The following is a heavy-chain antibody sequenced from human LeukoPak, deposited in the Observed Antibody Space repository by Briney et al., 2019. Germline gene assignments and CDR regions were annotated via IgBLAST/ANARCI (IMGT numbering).Heavy chain of an antibody. CDR1: GFTFSTYA. V-gene: IGHV3-23*01. CDR3: AKARTYWYFDL. Sequence: GGSLRRSCAASGFTFSTYAMNWVRQAPGKGLEWVSSISGGGGGTYYADSVKGRFTISRDNSENTLHLQMNSLRAEDTAVYYCAKARTYWYFDLWGCGTLVTVSS. J-gene: IGHJ2*01. CDR2: ISGGGGGT.